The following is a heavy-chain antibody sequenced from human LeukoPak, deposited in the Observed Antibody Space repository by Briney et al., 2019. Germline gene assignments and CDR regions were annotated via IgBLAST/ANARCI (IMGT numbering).Heavy chain of an antibody. V-gene: IGHV5-51*01. D-gene: IGHD3-22*01. CDR3: ARPYYYDSIGYYQADAFDI. CDR2: IYPGDSDT. Sequence: GESLKISCKGSGYSFTSYWIGWVRQMPGKGLEWMGIIYPGDSDTRYSPSFQGQVTISADKSISTAYLQWSSLKASDTAMYYCARPYYYDSIGYYQADAFDIWGQGTMVTVSS. J-gene: IGHJ3*02. CDR1: GYSFTSYW.